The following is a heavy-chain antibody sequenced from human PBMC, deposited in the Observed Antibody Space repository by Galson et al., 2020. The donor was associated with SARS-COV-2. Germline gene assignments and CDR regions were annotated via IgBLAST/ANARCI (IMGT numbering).Heavy chain of an antibody. CDR1: GGSFSGYY. D-gene: IGHD3-22*01. CDR3: ARGTRDVTMILMIATTASYYCDF. CDR2: INPTGSI. J-gene: IGHJ4*02. V-gene: IGHV4-34*01. Sequence: SQASETLSLTCAVYGGSFSGYYWGWIRQPPGKGLEWIGEINPTGSINYSPSLKSRVTISKDTSKNQFSLRLRSVTAADTAMYFCARGTRDVTMILMIATTASYYCDFWGQGTLVTVSS.